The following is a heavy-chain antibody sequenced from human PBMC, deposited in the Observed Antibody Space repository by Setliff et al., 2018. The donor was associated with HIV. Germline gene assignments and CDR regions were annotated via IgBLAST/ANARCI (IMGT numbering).Heavy chain of an antibody. J-gene: IGHJ4*02. CDR3: ARRIGAGNFDY. CDR2: TYTSGST. CDR1: GGSISSYY. Sequence: PSETLSLTCTVSGGSISSYYWSWIRQSPGKGLEWIGYTYTSGSTNYNHNPSLKSRVTISVDTSKNQFSLKLSSVTAADTAVYYCARRIGAGNFDYWGQGTLVTVSS. V-gene: IGHV4-4*09. D-gene: IGHD3-16*01.